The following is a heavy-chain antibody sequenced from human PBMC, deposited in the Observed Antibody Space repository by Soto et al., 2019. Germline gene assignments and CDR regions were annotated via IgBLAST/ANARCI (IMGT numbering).Heavy chain of an antibody. CDR1: GSMFVIFV. D-gene: IGHD5-12*01. J-gene: IGHJ4*02. CDR3: TKLRGYSGYDSAGY. CDR2: ISGSGVDT. Sequence: PGGSLSLSCAASGSMFVIFVMSWVRQAPGKGLEWVSSISGSGVDTYYADSVKGRFTISRDNSESTLYLQMNSLRAEDSAVYYCTKLRGYSGYDSAGYWGPGTLVTVS. V-gene: IGHV3-23*01.